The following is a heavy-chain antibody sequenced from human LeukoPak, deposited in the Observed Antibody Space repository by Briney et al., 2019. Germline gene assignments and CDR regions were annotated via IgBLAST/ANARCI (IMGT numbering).Heavy chain of an antibody. V-gene: IGHV4-61*01. Sequence: SETLSLTCTVSGGSISSSSYYWSWIRQPPGKGLEWIGYIYYSGSTNYNPSLKSRVTISVDTSKNQFSLKLSSVTAADTAVYYCAREGGSSWFDYWGQGTLVTVSS. CDR1: GGSISSSSYY. D-gene: IGHD6-13*01. CDR3: AREGGSSWFDY. J-gene: IGHJ4*02. CDR2: IYYSGST.